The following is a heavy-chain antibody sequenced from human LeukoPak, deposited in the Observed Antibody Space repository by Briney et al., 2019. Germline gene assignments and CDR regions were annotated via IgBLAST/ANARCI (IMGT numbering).Heavy chain of an antibody. CDR3: TRGGRDGFDI. V-gene: IGHV3-13*01. D-gene: IGHD2-15*01. CDR2: IGTAGDT. J-gene: IGHJ3*02. CDR1: GFTFSTYD. Sequence: GGSLRLSCAASGFTFSTYDMHWVRQATGKGLEWVSGIGTAGDTYYSDSVKGRFTIFRENARSSLYLQMDSLRVGDTALYYCTRGGRDGFDIWGQGTMVTVSS.